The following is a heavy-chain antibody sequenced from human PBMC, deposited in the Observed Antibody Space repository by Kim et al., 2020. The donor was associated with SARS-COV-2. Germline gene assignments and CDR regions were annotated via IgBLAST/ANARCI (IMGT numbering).Heavy chain of an antibody. CDR2: IRPDGSEK. J-gene: IGHJ5*02. D-gene: IGHD2-15*01. V-gene: IGHV3-7*01. CDR3: VRDSSRSLDL. CDR1: GFAFSAFW. Sequence: GGSLRLSCEASGFAFSAFWMGWVRQAPDNGLEWVANIRPDGSEKYYMDSVRGRFSLSRDNAKNSLYLEINSLRVEDTGVYFCVRDSSRSLDLLGQGTLVT.